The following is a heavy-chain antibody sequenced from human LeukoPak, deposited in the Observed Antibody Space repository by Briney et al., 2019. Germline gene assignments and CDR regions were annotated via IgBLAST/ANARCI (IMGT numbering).Heavy chain of an antibody. V-gene: IGHV4-59*01. J-gene: IGHJ3*02. Sequence: SETLSLTCTVSGGSISSYYWSWIRQPPGKGLEWIGYIYYSGSTNYNPSLKSRVTISVDTSKNQFSLKLSSVTAADTAVYYCARDRRGSHDAFDIWGQGTMVTVSS. CDR3: ARDRRGSHDAFDI. CDR2: IYYSGST. CDR1: GGSISSYY.